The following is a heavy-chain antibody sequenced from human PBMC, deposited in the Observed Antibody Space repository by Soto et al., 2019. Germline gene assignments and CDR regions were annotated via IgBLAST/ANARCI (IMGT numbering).Heavy chain of an antibody. CDR1: GGSFSGYY. Sequence: PSETLSLTCAVYGGSFSGYYWSWIRQPPGKGLEWIGEINHSGSTNYNPSLRSRVTISVDTSKNQFSLKLSSVTAADTAVYYCARGRASRGQYKYYSYYYMDVWGKGTTVTVSS. CDR2: INHSGST. V-gene: IGHV4-34*01. CDR3: ARGRASRGQYKYYSYYYMDV. D-gene: IGHD1-1*01. J-gene: IGHJ6*03.